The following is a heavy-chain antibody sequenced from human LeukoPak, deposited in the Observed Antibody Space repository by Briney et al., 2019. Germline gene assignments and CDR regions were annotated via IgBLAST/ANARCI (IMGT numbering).Heavy chain of an antibody. CDR2: IIPIFGTA. J-gene: IGHJ6*03. D-gene: IGHD1-26*01. CDR1: GGTVSSYA. V-gene: IGHV1-69*01. CDR3: ARGIVGATLYYYYYMDV. Sequence: APVKVSCKASGGTVSSYATSWVRQATGQGREWRGGIIPIFGTANYAQKFQGRVTITADESTSTAYMELSSLRSEDTAVYYCARGIVGATLYYYYYMDVWGKGSTVTISS.